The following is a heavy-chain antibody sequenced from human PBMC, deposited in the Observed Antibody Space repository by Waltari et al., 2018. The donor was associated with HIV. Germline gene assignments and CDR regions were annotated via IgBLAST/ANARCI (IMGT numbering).Heavy chain of an antibody. J-gene: IGHJ4*02. CDR1: GYTFTNYW. CDR2: MYPGDSDT. D-gene: IGHD1-26*01. Sequence: EVQLVQSGAEVKKPGDSLKISCKGSGYTFTNYWIGWVRQMPGKGLGWMGIMYPGDSDTRYSPSFQGQVTISADKSITTAYLQWSSLKASDTAMYYCARTVGATPENFEYWGQGTLVTVSS. CDR3: ARTVGATPENFEY. V-gene: IGHV5-51*03.